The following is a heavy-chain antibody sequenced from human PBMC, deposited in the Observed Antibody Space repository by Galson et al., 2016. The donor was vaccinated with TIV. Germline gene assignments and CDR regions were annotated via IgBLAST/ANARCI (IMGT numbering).Heavy chain of an antibody. J-gene: IGHJ6*02. D-gene: IGHD2-15*01. CDR3: ARHLSAADYCGMDA. CDR1: GFDVSRHD. Sequence: SLRLSCAASGFDVSRHDMSWVRQAPGKGLDWVSFIYSTGSTKYADSVKGRFTISRDSSENTVFLQMNSLRAEDTAVYYCARHLSAADYCGMDAWGQGTTVTVSS. CDR2: IYSTGST. V-gene: IGHV3-53*01.